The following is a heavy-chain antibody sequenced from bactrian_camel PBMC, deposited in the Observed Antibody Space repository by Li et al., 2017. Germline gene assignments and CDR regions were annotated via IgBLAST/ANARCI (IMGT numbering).Heavy chain of an antibody. V-gene: IGHV3-1*01. Sequence: LVESGGGLVQSGGSLRLSCATSGFTFDDYAMGWVHQAPGKGLEFVSSITWNGGSTNYADSVKGQFTISRDNAKNTVYLQMNSLKPEDTAVYYCATHGAEYDGSWYTPPKHRYWGQGTQVTVS. CDR1: GFTFDDYA. CDR2: ITWNGGST. J-gene: IGHJ4*01. D-gene: IGHD6*01. CDR3: ATHGAEYDGSWYTPPKHRY.